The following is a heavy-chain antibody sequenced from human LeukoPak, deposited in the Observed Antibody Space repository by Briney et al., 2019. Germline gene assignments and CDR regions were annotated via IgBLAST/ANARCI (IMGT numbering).Heavy chain of an antibody. J-gene: IGHJ6*03. D-gene: IGHD3-10*01. V-gene: IGHV3-33*06. Sequence: PGRSLRLSCAASGFTFSSYGMHWVRQAPGKGLEWVAVIWYDGSNKYYADSVKGRFTISRDNSKNTLYLQMNSLRAEDTALYYCAKDARTSGTSSPPGYYYYMDVWGKGTTVTVYS. CDR2: IWYDGSNK. CDR3: AKDARTSGTSSPPGYYYYMDV. CDR1: GFTFSSYG.